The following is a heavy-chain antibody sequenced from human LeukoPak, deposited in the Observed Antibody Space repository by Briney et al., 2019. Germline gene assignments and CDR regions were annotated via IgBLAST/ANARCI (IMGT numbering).Heavy chain of an antibody. J-gene: IGHJ4*02. CDR3: ARTFQAQNSYDSSGYYYSFDY. Sequence: GESLKISRKGSGYSFTSYWIGWVRQMPGKGLEWMGIIYPGDSDTRYSPSFQGQVTISADKSISTAYLQWSSLKASDTAMYYCARTFQAQNSYDSSGYYYSFDYWGQGTLVTVSS. CDR1: GYSFTSYW. CDR2: IYPGDSDT. D-gene: IGHD3-22*01. V-gene: IGHV5-51*01.